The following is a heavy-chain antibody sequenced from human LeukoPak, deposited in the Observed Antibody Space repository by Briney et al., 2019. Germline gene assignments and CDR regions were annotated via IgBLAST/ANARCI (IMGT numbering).Heavy chain of an antibody. D-gene: IGHD1-14*01. CDR2: MSAGGENT. CDR1: GFIFSSYG. J-gene: IGHJ5*02. Sequence: GGSLRLSCRASGFIFSSYGMAWVRRAPGKRLEWVSTMSAGGENTHYADSVNGRFTISRDNSKDILYLEMYSLRVEDTAVYYCTKDAGPTFNWFDPWGQGTRVTVSS. CDR3: TKDAGPTFNWFDP. V-gene: IGHV3-23*01.